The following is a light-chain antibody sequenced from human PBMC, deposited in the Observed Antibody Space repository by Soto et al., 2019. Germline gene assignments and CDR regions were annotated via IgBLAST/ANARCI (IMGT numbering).Light chain of an antibody. CDR1: QTISNW. CDR2: DAS. V-gene: IGKV1-5*01. Sequence: DIQMTQSPSTLSASVGDRVTITCRASQTISNWLAWYQQKPGKAPKLLIFDASSLESGVRSRFSGTGSGTEFTLTITSLQADDFATYYCQQYNSQSSITFGQGTRLEI. CDR3: QQYNSQSSIT. J-gene: IGKJ5*01.